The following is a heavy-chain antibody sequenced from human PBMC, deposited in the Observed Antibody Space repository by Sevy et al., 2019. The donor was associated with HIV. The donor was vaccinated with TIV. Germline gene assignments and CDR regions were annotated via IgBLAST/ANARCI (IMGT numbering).Heavy chain of an antibody. V-gene: IGHV3-33*01. CDR1: GFTFSSYG. CDR3: ASSWLVGATTGWFDP. J-gene: IGHJ5*02. D-gene: IGHD1-26*01. CDR2: IWYDGSNK. Sequence: GGSLRLSCAASGFTFSSYGMHWVRQAPGKGLEWVAVIWYDGSNKYYADSVKGRFTISRDNSKNTLYLQMNSLRAEDTAVYYCASSWLVGATTGWFDPWGQGTLVTVSS.